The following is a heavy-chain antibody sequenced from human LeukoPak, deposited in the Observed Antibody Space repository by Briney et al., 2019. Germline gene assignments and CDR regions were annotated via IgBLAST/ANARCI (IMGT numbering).Heavy chain of an antibody. CDR3: ARGFTPHCSGGSCRYWYFDL. Sequence: PSGTLSLTCAVYGWSFSGYYWSWIRQPPGKGLEWIGEINRSGSTNYNPSLKSRVTISVDTSKKQFSLKLSSVTDADTAVYYRARGFTPHCSGGSCRYWYFDLWGRGTLVTVSS. J-gene: IGHJ2*01. V-gene: IGHV4-34*01. CDR1: GWSFSGYY. CDR2: INRSGST. D-gene: IGHD2-15*01.